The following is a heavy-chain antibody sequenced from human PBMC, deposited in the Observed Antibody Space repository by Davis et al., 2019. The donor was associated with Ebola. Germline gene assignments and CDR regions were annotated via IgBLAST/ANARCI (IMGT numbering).Heavy chain of an antibody. D-gene: IGHD2-15*01. CDR2: IYYSGST. J-gene: IGHJ4*02. CDR1: GGSISSYY. Sequence: SETLSLTCTVSGGSISSYYWSWIRQPPGKGLEWIGYIYYSGSTNYNPSPKSRVTISVDTSKNQFSLKLSSVTAADTAVYYCAREEGYCSGGSCYSGYFDYWGQGTLVTVSS. V-gene: IGHV4-59*12. CDR3: AREEGYCSGGSCYSGYFDY.